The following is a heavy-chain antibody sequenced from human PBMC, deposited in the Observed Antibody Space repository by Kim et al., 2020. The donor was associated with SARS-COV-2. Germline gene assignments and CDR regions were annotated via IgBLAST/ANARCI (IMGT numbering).Heavy chain of an antibody. J-gene: IGHJ4*02. Sequence: YYADSVEGRFTISRDNSKNTLYLQMNSLRAEDTAVYYCASAAAGTRHFDYWGQGTLVTVSS. CDR3: ASAAAGTRHFDY. D-gene: IGHD6-13*01. V-gene: IGHV3-53*01.